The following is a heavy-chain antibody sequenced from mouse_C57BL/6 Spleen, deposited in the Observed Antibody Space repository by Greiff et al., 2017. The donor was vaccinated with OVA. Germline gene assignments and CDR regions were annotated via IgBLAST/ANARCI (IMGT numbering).Heavy chain of an antibody. D-gene: IGHD1-1*01. J-gene: IGHJ1*03. V-gene: IGHV1-59*01. CDR3: ARHGSSHYWYFDV. CDR2: IDPSDSYT. Sequence: VQLQQPGAELVRPGTSVKLSCKASGYTFTSYWMHWVKQRPGQGLEWIGVIDPSDSYTNYNQKFKGKATLTVDTSSRTAYMQLSSLTSEDSAVYYGARHGSSHYWYFDVWGTGTTVTVSS. CDR1: GYTFTSYW.